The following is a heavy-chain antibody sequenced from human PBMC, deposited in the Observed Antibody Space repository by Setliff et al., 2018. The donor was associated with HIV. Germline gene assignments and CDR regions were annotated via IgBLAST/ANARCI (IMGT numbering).Heavy chain of an antibody. CDR3: VTDRDRNLPQ. V-gene: IGHV3-7*01. CDR2: IKQDGSEK. Sequence: GGSLRLSCAGSGFTFSTYYMSWVRKAPGKSLEGVANIKQDGSEKYYVDYVKGRFIISRDNAKNSLYLQMNSLRAEDTAVYYCVTDRDRNLPQWGQGTLVTVSS. CDR1: GFTFSTYY. J-gene: IGHJ4*02.